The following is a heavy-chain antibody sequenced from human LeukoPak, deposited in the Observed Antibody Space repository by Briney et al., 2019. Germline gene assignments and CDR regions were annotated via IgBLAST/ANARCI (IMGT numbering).Heavy chain of an antibody. CDR2: IYYSGTT. CDR3: ARVPSYYDISGPGGY. Sequence: PSETLSLTCTVSGASISSHYWTWIRQPPGKGLEWIGYIYYSGTTDYNPSLKSRVTVSVDTSKNQFSLKLSSVAAADTAVYYCARVPSYYDISGPGGYWGQGTLVTVSS. V-gene: IGHV4-59*08. D-gene: IGHD3-22*01. CDR1: GASISSHY. J-gene: IGHJ4*02.